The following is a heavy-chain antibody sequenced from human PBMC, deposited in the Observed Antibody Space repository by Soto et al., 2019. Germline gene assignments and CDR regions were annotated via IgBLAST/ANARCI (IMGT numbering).Heavy chain of an antibody. Sequence: QVELQESGPGLVKPSGTLSLTCAVSGGSVSSTYWWSWVRQPPGKGLEWIGEIYHSGSANYNPSLKRRVTISVDNSTNQFSLNLNSVTAADTAVYYCARYNAASGTYYFDYWGQGTLVTVSS. V-gene: IGHV4-4*02. CDR1: GGSVSSTYW. D-gene: IGHD6-13*01. CDR2: IYHSGSA. J-gene: IGHJ4*02. CDR3: ARYNAASGTYYFDY.